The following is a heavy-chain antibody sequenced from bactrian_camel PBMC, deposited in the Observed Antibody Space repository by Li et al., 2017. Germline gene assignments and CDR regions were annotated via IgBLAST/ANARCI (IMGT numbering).Heavy chain of an antibody. CDR1: GYSEGTHS. Sequence: HVQLVESGGGSVQAGGSLTLSCEATGYSEGTHSCMGWFRQAPGKERERVATINSLSVTTYTDSVKGRFTISKDSAENTLYLQMSSLRPEDTAVYYCAADWDGNTCYLRYIDLGYWGQGTQVTVS. D-gene: IGHD2*01. V-gene: IGHV3S53*01. J-gene: IGHJ6*01. CDR3: AADWDGNTCYLRYIDLGY. CDR2: INSLSVT.